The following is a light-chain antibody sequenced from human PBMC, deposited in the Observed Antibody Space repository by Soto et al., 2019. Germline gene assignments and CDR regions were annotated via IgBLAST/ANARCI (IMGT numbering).Light chain of an antibody. V-gene: IGLV2-8*01. CDR3: SSYAGSNTPYV. Sequence: SVLTQPPSASGSPGRSVTISCTGTSSDVGGYNYVSWYQQHPGKAPKLLIYEVIKRPSGVPDRFSASRSGNTASLTVSGLPAEDEADYYCSSYAGSNTPYVFGTGTKVTVL. J-gene: IGLJ1*01. CDR1: SSDVGGYNY. CDR2: EVI.